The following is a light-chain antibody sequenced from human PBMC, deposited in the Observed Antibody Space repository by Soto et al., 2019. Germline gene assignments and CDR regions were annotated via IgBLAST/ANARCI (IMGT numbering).Light chain of an antibody. J-gene: IGKJ5*01. CDR3: QQYSNGPPIT. Sequence: EMVMTQDPATPSVSTGGIATLSCRASQSVSSKLAWYQQKPGQAPRLLIYDTSTRATGIPARFSGSGSGTEFTLTISSLQSEDFAVYYCQQYSNGPPITFGQGTRLENK. CDR2: DTS. V-gene: IGKV3-15*01. CDR1: QSVSSK.